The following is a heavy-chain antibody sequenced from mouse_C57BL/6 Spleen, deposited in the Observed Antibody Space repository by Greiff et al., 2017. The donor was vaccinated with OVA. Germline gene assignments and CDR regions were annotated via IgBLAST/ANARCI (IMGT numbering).Heavy chain of an antibody. CDR2: IYIGNGYT. CDR3: ASSRDYSNGFAY. Sequence: EVLLVESGAELVRPGSSVKLSCKTSGYTFTSYGIHWVKQRPGQGLDWIGYIYIGNGYTEYNEKFKGKDTLTSDTSSSTAYMQLSSLTSKDSAIYVCASSRDYSNGFAYWGQGTLVTVSA. CDR1: GYTFTSYG. J-gene: IGHJ3*01. V-gene: IGHV1-58*01. D-gene: IGHD2-5*01.